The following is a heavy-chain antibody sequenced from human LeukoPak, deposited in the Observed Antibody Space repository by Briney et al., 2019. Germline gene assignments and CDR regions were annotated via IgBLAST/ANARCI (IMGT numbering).Heavy chain of an antibody. D-gene: IGHD3-10*01. V-gene: IGHV3-30-3*01. Sequence: GGSLRLSCVASGFSLSNFQMYWVRQAPGKGLEWVSIISLDGSTEFYADSVKGRFTITRDTASNTMHLEMNNLRIEDTAVYYCMRDYMGWFDPWGQGSLVTVSS. CDR1: GFSLSNFQ. CDR3: MRDYMGWFDP. J-gene: IGHJ5*02. CDR2: ISLDGSTE.